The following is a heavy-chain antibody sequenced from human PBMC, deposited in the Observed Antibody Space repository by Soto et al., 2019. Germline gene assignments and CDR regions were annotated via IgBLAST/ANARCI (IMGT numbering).Heavy chain of an antibody. CDR2: INSDGSST. D-gene: IGHD5-18*01. Sequence: GGSLRLSCAASGFTFSSYWVHWVRQAPGKGLVWVSRINSDGSSTSYADSVKGRFTISRDNAKNTLCLQMNSLRAEDTAVYYCARDRQLWYRYYYYGMDVWGQGTTVTVSS. J-gene: IGHJ6*02. CDR3: ARDRQLWYRYYYYGMDV. V-gene: IGHV3-74*01. CDR1: GFTFSSYW.